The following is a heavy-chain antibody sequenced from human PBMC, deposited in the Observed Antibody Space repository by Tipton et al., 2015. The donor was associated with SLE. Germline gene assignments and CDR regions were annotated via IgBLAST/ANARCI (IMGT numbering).Heavy chain of an antibody. CDR3: ARDYGDYLDN. CDR2: IKQDGTEK. CDR1: GFTFSSYW. Sequence: SLRLSCAASGFTFSSYWMHWVRQAPGKGLEWVANIKQDGTEKNYVDSVKGRFTISRDNAKNSLYLQMNSLRAEDTAVYYCARDYGDYLDNWGQGTLVTVSS. D-gene: IGHD4-17*01. J-gene: IGHJ4*02. V-gene: IGHV3-7*03.